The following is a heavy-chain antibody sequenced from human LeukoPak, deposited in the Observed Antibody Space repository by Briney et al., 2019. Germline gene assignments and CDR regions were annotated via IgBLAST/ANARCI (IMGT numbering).Heavy chain of an antibody. Sequence: SETLSLTCTVWGGSISSYYWLWMRRPAGRGREAIGHISTSGSTNYNPSLKSRVNMSVDTSKNQFSLKLSSVTAADTAVYYCARVRYSDSSVLTRKRSYYFDYWGQGTLVTVSS. CDR3: ARVRYSDSSVLTRKRSYYFDY. CDR1: GGSISSYY. D-gene: IGHD3-22*01. V-gene: IGHV4-4*07. J-gene: IGHJ4*02. CDR2: ISTSGST.